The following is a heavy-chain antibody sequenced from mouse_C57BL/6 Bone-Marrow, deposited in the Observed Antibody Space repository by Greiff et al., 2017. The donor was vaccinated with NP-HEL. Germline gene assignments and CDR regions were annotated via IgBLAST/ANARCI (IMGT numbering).Heavy chain of an antibody. J-gene: IGHJ3*01. V-gene: IGHV1-59*01. CDR2: IDPSDSYT. CDR3: ASRGYYGRSRWFAY. CDR1: GYTFTSYW. Sequence: VQLQQPGAELVRPGTSVKLSCKASGYTFTSYWMHWVKQRPGQGLEWIGVIDPSDSYTNYNQKFKGKATLTVDTSSSTAYMQRSSLTSEDSAVYYCASRGYYGRSRWFAYWGQGTLVTVSA. D-gene: IGHD1-1*01.